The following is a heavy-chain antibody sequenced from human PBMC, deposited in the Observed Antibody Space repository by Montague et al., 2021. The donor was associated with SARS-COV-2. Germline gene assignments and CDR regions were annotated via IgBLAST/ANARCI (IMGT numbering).Heavy chain of an antibody. Sequence: SETLSLTCVVSGGAINSSNWWSWVRQPPGKGLEWIGDIYHWGSTNYNPLLKSRATIGIDKSTNQLSRKISSVTAADTAVYYCGRFLGCGSGANCYSSGMDVWGQGTTVTVSS. V-gene: IGHV4-4*02. J-gene: IGHJ6*02. CDR1: GGAINSSNW. D-gene: IGHD2-15*01. CDR3: GRFLGCGSGANCYSSGMDV. CDR2: IYHWGST.